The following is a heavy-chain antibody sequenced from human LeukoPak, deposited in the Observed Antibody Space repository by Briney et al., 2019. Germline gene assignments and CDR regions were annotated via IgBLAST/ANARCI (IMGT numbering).Heavy chain of an antibody. Sequence: ASVKVSCKASGYTFTGYYMHWVRQAPGQGLEWMGWINPNSGGTNYAQKLQGRVTTTRDTSISTAYMELSRLRSDDTAVYYCARLSGSYYFIDYWGQGTLVTVSS. J-gene: IGHJ4*02. V-gene: IGHV1-2*02. D-gene: IGHD1-26*01. CDR1: GYTFTGYY. CDR3: ARLSGSYYFIDY. CDR2: INPNSGGT.